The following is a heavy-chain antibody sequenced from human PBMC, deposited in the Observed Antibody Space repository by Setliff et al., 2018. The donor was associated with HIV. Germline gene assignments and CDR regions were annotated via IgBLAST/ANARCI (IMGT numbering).Heavy chain of an antibody. CDR2: INTNTGNP. V-gene: IGHV7-4-1*02. Sequence: ASVKVSCKASGYTFTSYAMNWVRQAPGQGLEWMGWINTNTGNPTYAQGFTGRFVFSLDTSVSTAYLQISGLKAEDTAVYYCARAATVLLWFGVNDYWGQGTLVTVSS. CDR1: GYTFTSYA. D-gene: IGHD3-10*01. CDR3: ARAATVLLWFGVNDY. J-gene: IGHJ4*02.